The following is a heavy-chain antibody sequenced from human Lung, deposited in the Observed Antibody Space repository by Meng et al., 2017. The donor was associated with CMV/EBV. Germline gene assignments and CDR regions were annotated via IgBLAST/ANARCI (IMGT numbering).Heavy chain of an antibody. CDR1: GFTFSSYE. D-gene: IGHD2-2*01. Sequence: LXCAASGFTFSSYEMNWVRQAPGKRLEWVSYISSSGSTIYYADSVKGRFTISRDNAKNSLYLQMNSLRAEDTAVYYCAREVLVPAAIRYYYYGMDVWXQGTXVTVSS. V-gene: IGHV3-48*03. J-gene: IGHJ6*02. CDR2: ISSSGSTI. CDR3: AREVLVPAAIRYYYYGMDV.